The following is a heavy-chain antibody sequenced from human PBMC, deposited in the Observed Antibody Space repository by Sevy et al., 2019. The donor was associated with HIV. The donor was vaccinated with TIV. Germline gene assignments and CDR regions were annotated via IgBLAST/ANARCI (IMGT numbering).Heavy chain of an antibody. CDR2: IKQDGSEK. J-gene: IGHJ5*02. V-gene: IGHV3-7*01. CDR3: ARDREVHGERGYSYGQPPIFDP. D-gene: IGHD5-18*01. Sequence: GGSLRLSCAASGFTFSSYWMSWVRQAPGKGLEWVANIKQDGSEKYYVDSVKGRFTISRDNAKNSLYLQMNSLRAEDXXXXXCARDREVHGERGYSYGQPPIFDPWGQGTLVTVSS. CDR1: GFTFSSYW.